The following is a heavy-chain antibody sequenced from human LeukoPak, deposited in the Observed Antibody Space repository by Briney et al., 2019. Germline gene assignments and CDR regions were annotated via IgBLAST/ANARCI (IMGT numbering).Heavy chain of an antibody. CDR3: AREQVLLWFGGQYNWFDP. V-gene: IGHV3-30*03. J-gene: IGHJ5*02. CDR1: GFTFSNYD. CDR2: ISYDGSNK. Sequence: GGSLRLSCAASGFTFSNYDMHWVRQAPGKGLEWLAVISYDGSNKYYADSVKGRFTISRDNSKNTLYLQMNSLRAEDTAVYYCAREQVLLWFGGQYNWFDPWGQGTLVTVSS. D-gene: IGHD3-10*01.